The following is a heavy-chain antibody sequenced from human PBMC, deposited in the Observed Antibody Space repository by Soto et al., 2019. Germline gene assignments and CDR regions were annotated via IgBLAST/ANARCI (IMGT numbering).Heavy chain of an antibody. J-gene: IGHJ4*02. CDR3: AAGIIAAAAPDY. D-gene: IGHD6-13*01. V-gene: IGHV1-18*01. CDR2: ISTYNGNT. Sequence: ASVKVSCKASGYTFTNYGISWVRQARGQGLEWMGWISTYNGNTNYAQKLQGRVTMTTDMSTSTAYMELSSLRSEDTAVYYCAAGIIAAAAPDYWGQGTLVTVSS. CDR1: GYTFTNYG.